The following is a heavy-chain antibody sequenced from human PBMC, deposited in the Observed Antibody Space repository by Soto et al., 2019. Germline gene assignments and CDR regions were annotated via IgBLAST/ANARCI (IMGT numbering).Heavy chain of an antibody. J-gene: IGHJ4*02. V-gene: IGHV1-69*12. Sequence: QVQLVQSGAEVKKPGSSVKVSCKASGGTFSSYAITWVRQAPGQGLEWMGGIIPIFGTTNYAQKFQDRVTFTADESTTTAYMALSSLGSEDTAMYYCERDLRYSGGGIGYYFDYWGQGTLVTVSS. D-gene: IGHD1-26*01. CDR2: IIPIFGTT. CDR1: GGTFSSYA. CDR3: ERDLRYSGGGIGYYFDY.